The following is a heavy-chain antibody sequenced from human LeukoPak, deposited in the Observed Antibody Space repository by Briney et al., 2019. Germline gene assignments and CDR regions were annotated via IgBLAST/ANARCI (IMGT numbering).Heavy chain of an antibody. Sequence: SETLSLTCTVSGGSIISSSYYWDWIRQPPGKGLDWIGSFYYSGSTYYNPSLKSRVTISVDTSKNQFSLKLSSVAAADTAVYYCARRNRAAAGVDYWGQGTLVTVSS. J-gene: IGHJ4*02. CDR2: FYYSGST. V-gene: IGHV4-39*01. CDR3: ARRNRAAAGVDY. CDR1: GGSIISSSYY. D-gene: IGHD6-13*01.